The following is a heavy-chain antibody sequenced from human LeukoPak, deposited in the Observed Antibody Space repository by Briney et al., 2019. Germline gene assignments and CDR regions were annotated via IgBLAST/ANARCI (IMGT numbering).Heavy chain of an antibody. J-gene: IGHJ2*01. CDR1: GFTFSSFP. CDR2: ISTDGSYK. Sequence: GKSLRLSCAVSGFTFSSFPFHWVRQAPGKGLEWVAAISTDGSYKYHGDSVKGRFTISRDNPMNTLYLQMNGLRPDDTAVYYCARSLIPGRWYFDLWGRGTLVTVSS. D-gene: IGHD3-16*01. CDR3: ARSLIPGRWYFDL. V-gene: IGHV3-30*04.